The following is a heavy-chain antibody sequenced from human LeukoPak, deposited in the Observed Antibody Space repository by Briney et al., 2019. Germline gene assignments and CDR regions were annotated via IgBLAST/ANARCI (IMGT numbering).Heavy chain of an antibody. J-gene: IGHJ4*02. Sequence: SETLSLTCTVSGGSISTSGYFWGWIRQSPGKGLEWIGSVSHSGTTYYNPPLQSRVTISVDTSKNQFSLELRSATAADTAVYYCARHIMIVVAEYHFDDWGQGTQVSVFS. CDR1: GGSISTSGYF. D-gene: IGHD3-22*01. CDR3: ARHIMIVVAEYHFDD. CDR2: VSHSGTT. V-gene: IGHV4-39*01.